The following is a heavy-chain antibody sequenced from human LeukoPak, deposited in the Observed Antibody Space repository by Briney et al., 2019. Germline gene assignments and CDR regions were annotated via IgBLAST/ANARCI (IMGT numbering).Heavy chain of an antibody. V-gene: IGHV5-51*01. Sequence: GESPKISCKGSGYSFTSYWIAWVRQMPGKGLEWMGIIYPGDSYTTYSPSFQGQVTISADKSISTAYLQWRSLKAPDTAMYYCARRSGSDALDIWGQGTMVTVSS. D-gene: IGHD3-10*01. CDR1: GYSFTSYW. CDR3: ARRSGSDALDI. J-gene: IGHJ3*02. CDR2: IYPGDSYT.